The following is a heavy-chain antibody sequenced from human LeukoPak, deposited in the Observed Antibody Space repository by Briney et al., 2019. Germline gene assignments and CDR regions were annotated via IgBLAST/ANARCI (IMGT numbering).Heavy chain of an antibody. CDR1: GGSISSSSYY. D-gene: IGHD2/OR15-2a*01. CDR3: ARDLRPKVIGRNYYYYMDV. V-gene: IGHV4-39*07. Sequence: SETLSLTCTVSGGSISSSSYYWGWIRQPPGKGLEWIGSTYYSGSTGSTNYNPSLKSRVTISVDTSKNQFSLKLSSVTAADTAVYYCARDLRPKVIGRNYYYYMDVWGKGTTVTISS. CDR2: TYYSGSTGST. J-gene: IGHJ6*03.